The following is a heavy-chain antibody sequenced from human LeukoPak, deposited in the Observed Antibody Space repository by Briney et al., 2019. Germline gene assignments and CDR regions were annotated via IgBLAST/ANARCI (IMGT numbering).Heavy chain of an antibody. Sequence: SETLSLTCAVYGGSFSGYYWSWIRQPPGKGLEWIGEINHSGSTNYNPSLKSRVTISVDTSKNQFSLNLSSETAADTAVYYCARREGDTSMVRSFDCWGQGTLVTVSS. CDR3: ARREGDTSMVRSFDC. CDR1: GGSFSGYY. V-gene: IGHV4-34*01. D-gene: IGHD5-18*01. J-gene: IGHJ4*02. CDR2: INHSGST.